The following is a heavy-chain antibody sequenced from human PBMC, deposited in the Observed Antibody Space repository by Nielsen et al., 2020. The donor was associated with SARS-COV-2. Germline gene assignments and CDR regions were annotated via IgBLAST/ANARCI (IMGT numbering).Heavy chain of an antibody. J-gene: IGHJ4*02. CDR3: AKDPRKFDY. CDR2: ISGSGGST. CDR1: GFTFSSYA. V-gene: IGHV3-23*01. Sequence: GESLKISCAASGFTFSSYAMSWVRQAPGKGLEWVSAISGSGGSTYYADSVKGRFTISRDNSKNTLYLQTNSLRAEDTAVYYCAKDPRKFDYWGQGTLVTVSS.